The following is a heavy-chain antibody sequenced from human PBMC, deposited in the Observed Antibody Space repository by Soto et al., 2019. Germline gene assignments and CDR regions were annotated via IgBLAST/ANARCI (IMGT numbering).Heavy chain of an antibody. CDR2: VSGSGGRV. D-gene: IGHD3-22*01. V-gene: IGHV3-23*01. Sequence: EVQLLESGGGMVEPRGSLKLSCVASGFSFGTYVMNWVRQAPGKGLEWVSGVSGSGGRVYSADSVKGRFTISRDNSRNTLYLQMNSLRAEDTAIYYCAMTRLYDTGTNDYHRDALDIWGQGTQVTVPS. CDR1: GFSFGTYV. CDR3: AMTRLYDTGTNDYHRDALDI. J-gene: IGHJ3*02.